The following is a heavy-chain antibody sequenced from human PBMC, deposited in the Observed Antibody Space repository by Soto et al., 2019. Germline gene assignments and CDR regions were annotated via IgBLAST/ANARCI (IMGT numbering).Heavy chain of an antibody. CDR1: GYTFTSYG. Sequence: ASVKVSCKASGYTFTSYGISWVRQAPGQGLEWVGWISAYNGNTNYAQKLQGRVTMTRDTSASTAYMELSSLRSEDTAVYYCASESYGGEFDYWGQGTLVTVSS. CDR2: ISAYNGNT. V-gene: IGHV1-18*01. D-gene: IGHD4-17*01. J-gene: IGHJ4*02. CDR3: ASESYGGEFDY.